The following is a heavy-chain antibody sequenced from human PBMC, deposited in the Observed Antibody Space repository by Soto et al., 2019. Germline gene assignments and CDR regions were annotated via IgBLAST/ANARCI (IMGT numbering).Heavy chain of an antibody. CDR1: GFTFASYN. CDR2: ISTNSDYI. CDR3: ARGGSAERRTDGDYYYYYPMDV. D-gene: IGHD3-16*01. Sequence: GGSLRLSCASTGFTFASYNMLWVRPAPGKGLEWVASISTNSDYIYHADSVKGRFTVSRDNAKKSPFLEMTTLRDEDTAVYYCARGGSAERRTDGDYYYYYPMDVWGQGTTVTVSS. J-gene: IGHJ6*02. V-gene: IGHV3-21*01.